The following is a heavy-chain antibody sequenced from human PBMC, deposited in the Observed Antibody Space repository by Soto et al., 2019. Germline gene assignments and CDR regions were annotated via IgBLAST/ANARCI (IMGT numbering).Heavy chain of an antibody. D-gene: IGHD2-21*02. Sequence: QVHLVQSGADGRKSGSSVRVSCTASGGGTLSNDAISWVRQAPGQGLEWLGRISPFFGTTDYSQSFQGGLTMTPDASTGTVYMDLRSLNADATAVYYCAREVVTETTWGSFDSWGQGTLVTVSS. CDR2: ISPFFGTT. V-gene: IGHV1-69*01. CDR1: GGGTLSNDA. CDR3: AREVVTETTWGSFDS. J-gene: IGHJ4*02.